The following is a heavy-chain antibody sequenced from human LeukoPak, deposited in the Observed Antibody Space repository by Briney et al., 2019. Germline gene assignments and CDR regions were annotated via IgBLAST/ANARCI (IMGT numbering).Heavy chain of an antibody. V-gene: IGHV3-23*01. D-gene: IGHD6-13*01. CDR3: AKRFQGFGYNSNWPEDQYFDY. CDR2: ISGSGGST. Sequence: GGSLRLSCAASGFTFNTAWMSWVRQAPGKGLEWVSAISGSGGSTYYADSVKGRFTISRDNSKSTLYLQMNSLRAEDTAVYYCAKRFQGFGYNSNWPEDQYFDYWGQGILVTVSS. J-gene: IGHJ4*02. CDR1: GFTFNTAW.